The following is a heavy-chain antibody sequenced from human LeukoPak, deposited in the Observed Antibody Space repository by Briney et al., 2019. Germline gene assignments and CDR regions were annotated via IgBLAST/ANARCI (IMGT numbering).Heavy chain of an antibody. D-gene: IGHD6-13*01. CDR2: ISAYNGNT. J-gene: IGHJ4*02. Sequence: GASVKVSCKASGYTFTSYVISWARQAPGQGLEWMGWISAYNGNTNYAQKLQGRVTMTTDTSTSTAYMELRSLRSDDTAVYYCARGDEQQLAYYFDYWGQGTLVTVSS. CDR3: ARGDEQQLAYYFDY. V-gene: IGHV1-18*01. CDR1: GYTFTSYV.